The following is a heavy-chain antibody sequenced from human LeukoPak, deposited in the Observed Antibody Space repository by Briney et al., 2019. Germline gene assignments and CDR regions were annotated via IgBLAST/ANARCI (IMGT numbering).Heavy chain of an antibody. D-gene: IGHD4-17*01. CDR2: ISAYNGNT. V-gene: IGHV1-18*01. Sequence: ASVKVSCKASGYTFTNFGISWVRQAPGQGLEWMGWISAYNGNTNYAQRLQGRVTMTTDTSTSTAYMELRSLRSDDTAVYYCARDRDYGDYNTQDLFVYWGRGTLVTVSS. J-gene: IGHJ4*02. CDR3: ARDRDYGDYNTQDLFVY. CDR1: GYTFTNFG.